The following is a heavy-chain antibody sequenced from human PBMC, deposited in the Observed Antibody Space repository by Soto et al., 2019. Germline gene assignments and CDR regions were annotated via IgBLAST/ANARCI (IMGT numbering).Heavy chain of an antibody. V-gene: IGHV1-18*01. Sequence: ASVKVSCKASGYTFTSYGISWVRQAPGQGLEWMGWISAYNGNTNYAQKLQGGVTMTTDTSTSTAYMELRSLRSDDTAVYYCARVHRITIFVQRSCYYYYGIDVWGQGTTVTVSS. CDR1: GYTFTSYG. J-gene: IGHJ6*02. CDR3: ARVHRITIFVQRSCYYYYGIDV. CDR2: ISAYNGNT. D-gene: IGHD3-3*01.